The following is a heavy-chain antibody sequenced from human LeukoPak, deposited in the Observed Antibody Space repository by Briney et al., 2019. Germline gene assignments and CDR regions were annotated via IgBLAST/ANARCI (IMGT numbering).Heavy chain of an antibody. J-gene: IGHJ4*02. Sequence: SETLSLTCAVYGGSFSGYYWSWIRQPPGNGLEWIGEINQSGSTNYNPSLKSRVTISVDTSKNQFSLKLSSVTAADTAVYYCARANSSGYIFDYWGQGTLVTVSS. D-gene: IGHD3-22*01. V-gene: IGHV4-34*01. CDR3: ARANSSGYIFDY. CDR1: GGSFSGYY. CDR2: INQSGST.